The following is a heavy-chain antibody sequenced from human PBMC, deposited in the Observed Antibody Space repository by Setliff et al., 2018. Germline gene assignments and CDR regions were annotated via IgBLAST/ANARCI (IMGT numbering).Heavy chain of an antibody. Sequence: ASVKVSCKASGYIFKSYGISWVRQAPGQGLEWMGWISSYNDVTNYAQRFQGQVTLTTDMSTSAAYMELRSLGSDDTAVYYCARAGDAAAGRKGVFEYWGQGSLVTVSS. CDR3: ARAGDAAAGRKGVFEY. V-gene: IGHV1-18*01. CDR2: ISSYNDVT. CDR1: GYIFKSYG. D-gene: IGHD6-13*01. J-gene: IGHJ4*02.